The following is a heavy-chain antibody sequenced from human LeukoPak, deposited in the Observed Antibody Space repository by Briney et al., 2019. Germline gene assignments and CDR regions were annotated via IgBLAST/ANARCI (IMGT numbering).Heavy chain of an antibody. CDR2: ISSSSSYI. CDR1: GFTFSNYN. Sequence: GGSLRLSCAASGFTFSNYNMNWVRQAPGKGLEWVSSISSSSSYIYYADSVKGRFTISRDNAKNSLYLQMNSLRAEDTAVYYCARVPARGYSRAFDYWGQGTLVTVSS. V-gene: IGHV3-21*01. CDR3: ARVPARGYSRAFDY. D-gene: IGHD5-18*01. J-gene: IGHJ4*02.